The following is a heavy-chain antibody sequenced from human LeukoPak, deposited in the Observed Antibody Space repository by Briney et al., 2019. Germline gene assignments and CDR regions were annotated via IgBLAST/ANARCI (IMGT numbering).Heavy chain of an antibody. V-gene: IGHV3-48*02. Sequence: PGGSLRLSCAASGFPFSSHVLSWVRQAPGKGLEWIAYITHNGEAIYYPDFVKGRFIISRDNAKNSLFLQMNDLRDEDTAVYYCARDYDWAFDFWGQGTRVTVSS. J-gene: IGHJ4*02. CDR2: ITHNGEAI. CDR3: ARDYDWAFDF. D-gene: IGHD3-9*01. CDR1: GFPFSSHV.